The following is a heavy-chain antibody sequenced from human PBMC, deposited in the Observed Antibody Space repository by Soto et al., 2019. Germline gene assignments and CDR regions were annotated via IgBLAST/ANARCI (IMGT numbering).Heavy chain of an antibody. CDR3: ARDRSLAYDILTGYYMPHNWFDP. V-gene: IGHV1-3*01. J-gene: IGHJ5*02. CDR1: GYTFTSYA. CDR2: INAGNGNT. Sequence: ASVKVSCKASGYTFTSYAMHWVRQAPGQRLEWMGWINAGNGNTKYSQKFQGRVTITRGTSASTAYMELSSLRSEDTAVYYCARDRSLAYDILTGYYMPHNWFDPWGQGTLVTVSS. D-gene: IGHD3-9*01.